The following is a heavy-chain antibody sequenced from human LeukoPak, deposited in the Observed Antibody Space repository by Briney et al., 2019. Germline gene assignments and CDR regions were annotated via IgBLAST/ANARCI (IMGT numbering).Heavy chain of an antibody. CDR1: GFTFSSYG. V-gene: IGHV3-30*18. J-gene: IGHJ3*02. D-gene: IGHD6-13*01. Sequence: GGSLRLSCAASGFTFSSYGMHWVRQAPGKGLEWVAVISYDGSNKYFADSVKGRFTISRDNSKNTLYLQMNSLRAEDTAVYYCAKDSGIAAAGTLRAFDIWGQGTMVTVSS. CDR2: ISYDGSNK. CDR3: AKDSGIAAAGTLRAFDI.